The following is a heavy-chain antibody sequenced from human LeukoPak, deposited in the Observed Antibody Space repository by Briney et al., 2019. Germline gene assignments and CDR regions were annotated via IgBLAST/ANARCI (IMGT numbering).Heavy chain of an antibody. D-gene: IGHD2-2*02. CDR1: GFTFSSYW. V-gene: IGHV3-7*03. CDR3: AKDPGLCCSSISCYTGYYYYGMDV. Sequence: GGSLRLSCAASGFTFSSYWMSWVRQAPGKGLEWVANIKQDGSEKYYVDSVKGRFTISRDNAKNSPYLQMNSLRAEDTAVYYCAKDPGLCCSSISCYTGYYYYGMDVWGQGTTVTVSS. J-gene: IGHJ6*02. CDR2: IKQDGSEK.